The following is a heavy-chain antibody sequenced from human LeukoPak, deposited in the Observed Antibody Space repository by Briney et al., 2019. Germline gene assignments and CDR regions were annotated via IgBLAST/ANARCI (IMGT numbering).Heavy chain of an antibody. J-gene: IGHJ2*01. D-gene: IGHD2-15*01. CDR2: ISYDGSNK. CDR1: GFTFSSYA. Sequence: GGSLRLSCAASGFTFSSYAMHWVRQAPGKGLEWVAVISYDGSNKYYADSVKGRFTISRDNSKNTLYLQMNSLRAEDTAVYYRARGGGSGYWYFDLWGRGTLVTVSS. V-gene: IGHV3-30-3*01. CDR3: ARGGGSGYWYFDL.